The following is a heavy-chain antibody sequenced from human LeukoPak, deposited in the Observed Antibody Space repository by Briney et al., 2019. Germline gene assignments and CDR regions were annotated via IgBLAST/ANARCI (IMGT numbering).Heavy chain of an antibody. D-gene: IGHD5-18*01. V-gene: IGHV3-30-3*01. CDR3: ARDAVDTANAV. CDR2: ISYDGSNK. Sequence: GGSLRLSCAAPGFTFSSYAMHWVRQAPGKGLEWVAVISYDGSNKYYADSVKGRFTISRDNAKNTLYLQMNSLRAEDTAVYYCARDAVDTANAVWGQGTTVTVSS. J-gene: IGHJ6*02. CDR1: GFTFSSYA.